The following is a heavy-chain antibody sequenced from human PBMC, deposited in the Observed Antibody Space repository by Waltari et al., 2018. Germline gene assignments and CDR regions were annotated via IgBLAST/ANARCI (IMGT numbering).Heavy chain of an antibody. CDR2: ISYSGST. D-gene: IGHD3-9*01. CDR1: GGSISRESYY. CDR3: ARLSYHIVTGYGWFDP. Sequence: QLQLQESGPGLVTPSATMSLTCTVSGGSISRESYYCGWIRQPPGKGLEWIGIISYSGSTYYNPSLKSRVTISVDTSKNQFSLKLSSVTAADTAVYYCARLSYHIVTGYGWFDPWGLGTLVTVSS. J-gene: IGHJ5*02. V-gene: IGHV4-39*01.